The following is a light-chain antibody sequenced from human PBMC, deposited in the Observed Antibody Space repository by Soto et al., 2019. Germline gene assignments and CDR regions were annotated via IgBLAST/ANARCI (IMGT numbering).Light chain of an antibody. CDR2: DAS. Sequence: DIQMTQSPASLSASVGERVTITCRASQGISKYLAWYQQKPGKVPMLLIYDASTLRSGVPSRFGGSGSGTDFTLTISSLQPEDVATYYCQKYNSVPWTFGQGTKVEIK. CDR3: QKYNSVPWT. V-gene: IGKV1-27*01. J-gene: IGKJ1*01. CDR1: QGISKY.